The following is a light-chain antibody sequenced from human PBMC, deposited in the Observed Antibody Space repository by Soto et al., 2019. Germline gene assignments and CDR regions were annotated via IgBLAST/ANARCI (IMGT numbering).Light chain of an antibody. J-gene: IGKJ1*01. V-gene: IGKV3-20*01. CDR3: QQYCRSPWK. Sequence: EIVLTQSPGTLSLSPGARATLSFRAGQSVSSSYLAWYQQKPGQAPSLLIYSASSRATGIPDRFSVSGSGTDFILTISRPEPEAFAVYYCQQYCRSPWKFGQGTKVEIK. CDR1: QSVSSSY. CDR2: SAS.